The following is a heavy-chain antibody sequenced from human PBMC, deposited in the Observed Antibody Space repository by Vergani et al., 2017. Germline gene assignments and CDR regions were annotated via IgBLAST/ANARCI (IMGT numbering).Heavy chain of an antibody. D-gene: IGHD6-6*01. J-gene: IGHJ4*02. CDR3: ARGFTSSSSTSLDY. V-gene: IGHV3-30-3*01. Sequence: QVQLVESGGGVVQPGRSLRLSCAASGFTFSPYAMNWVRQAPGKGLEWVAVISNDGSNKFYADSVKGRITISRDNSRNTVYLEMNSLRVEDTALYYCARGFTSSSSTSLDYWGQGTLLTGSS. CDR2: ISNDGSNK. CDR1: GFTFSPYA.